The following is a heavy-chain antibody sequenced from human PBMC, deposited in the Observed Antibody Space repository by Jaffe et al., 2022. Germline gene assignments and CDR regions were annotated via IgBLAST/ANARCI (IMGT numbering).Heavy chain of an antibody. CDR2: ISWNSGSI. CDR3: AKGYGYGDYLDAFDI. J-gene: IGHJ3*02. V-gene: IGHV3-9*01. CDR1: GFTFDDYA. D-gene: IGHD4-17*01. Sequence: EVQLVESGGGLVQPGRSLRLSCAASGFTFDDYAMHWVRQAPGKGLEWVSGISWNSGSIGYADSVKGRFTISRDNAKNSLYLQMNSLRAEDTALYYCAKGYGYGDYLDAFDIWGQGTMVTVSS.